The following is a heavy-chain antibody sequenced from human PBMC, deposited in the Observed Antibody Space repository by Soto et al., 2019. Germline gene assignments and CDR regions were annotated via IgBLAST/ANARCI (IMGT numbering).Heavy chain of an antibody. CDR2: ISDGGTTI. CDR1: GFIFSDYE. CDR3: VKEYCTGGTCFDAFEL. Sequence: EAELVESGGGLVQPGGSLTLSCAASGFIFSDYEVDWVRQAPGRGPEWISYISDGGTTIYYAASVKGRFTISREDAKKSLYLHMNNLRVDDTAIYFCVKEYCTGGTCFDAFELWGQGTVVTVSS. V-gene: IGHV3-48*03. J-gene: IGHJ3*01. D-gene: IGHD2-8*02.